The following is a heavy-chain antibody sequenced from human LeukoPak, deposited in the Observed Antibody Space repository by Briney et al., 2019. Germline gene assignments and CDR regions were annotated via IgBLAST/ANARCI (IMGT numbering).Heavy chain of an antibody. J-gene: IGHJ5*02. Sequence: SETLSLTCTVSGDSISSNNYYWGWLRQPPGKGLEWIGSIYYSGSTYYNPSLKSRVTISIDTSKNQFSLKLSSVTAADTTVYYCARHAFPDYYDSSGYPNWFDPWGQGTLVTVSS. CDR3: ARHAFPDYYDSSGYPNWFDP. CDR2: IYYSGST. CDR1: GDSISSNNYY. D-gene: IGHD3-22*01. V-gene: IGHV4-39*01.